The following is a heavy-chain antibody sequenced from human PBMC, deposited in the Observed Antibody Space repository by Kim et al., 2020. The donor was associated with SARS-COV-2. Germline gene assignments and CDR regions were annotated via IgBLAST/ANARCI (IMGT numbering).Heavy chain of an antibody. V-gene: IGHV3-74*01. D-gene: IGHD3-9*01. CDR2: INSDGSST. CDR3: ATHLRYFDWLLSDYDYYGMDV. J-gene: IGHJ6*02. CDR1: GFTFSSYW. Sequence: GGSLRLSCAASGFTFSSYWMHWVRQAPGKGLVWVSRINSDGSSTSYADSVKGRFTISRDNAKNTLYLQMNSLRAEDTAVYYCATHLRYFDWLLSDYDYYGMDVWGQGTTVTVSS.